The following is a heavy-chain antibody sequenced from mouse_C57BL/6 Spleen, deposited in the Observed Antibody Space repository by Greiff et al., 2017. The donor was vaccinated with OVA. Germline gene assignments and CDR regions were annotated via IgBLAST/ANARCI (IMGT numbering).Heavy chain of an antibody. J-gene: IGHJ4*01. CDR3: ARGDYGRAGAMDY. D-gene: IGHD1-1*01. Sequence: QVQLQQSGAELVMPGASVKLSCKASGYTFTSYWMHWVKQRPGQGLEWIGEIDPSDSYTNYNQKFKGKSTLTVDKSSSTAYMQLSSLTSEDSAVYYCARGDYGRAGAMDYWGQGTSVTVSS. CDR1: GYTFTSYW. V-gene: IGHV1-69*01. CDR2: IDPSDSYT.